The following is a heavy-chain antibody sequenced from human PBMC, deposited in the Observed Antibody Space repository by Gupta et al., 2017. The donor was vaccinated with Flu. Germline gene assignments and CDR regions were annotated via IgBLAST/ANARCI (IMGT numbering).Heavy chain of an antibody. J-gene: IGHJ4*02. CDR3: ARDIESGYYTFDY. CDR1: GFTFSDYY. D-gene: IGHD3-3*01. CDR2: ISSSSSYT. Sequence: QVQLVESGGGLVKPGGSLRLSCAASGFTFSDYYMSWIRQAPGKGLEWVSYISSSSSYTNYADSVKGRFTISRDNAKNSLYLQMNSLRAEDTAVYYCARDIESGYYTFDYWGQGTLVTVSS. V-gene: IGHV3-11*05.